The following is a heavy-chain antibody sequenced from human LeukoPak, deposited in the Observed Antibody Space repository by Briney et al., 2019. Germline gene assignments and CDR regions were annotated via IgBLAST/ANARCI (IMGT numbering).Heavy chain of an antibody. Sequence: GGSLRLSCAASGFTFSSYAMSWVRQAPGKGLEWVSAISGSGGSTYYADSVKGRFTISRDNSKNTLYLQMNSLRDEDTAVYYCARDHGGWSEFDFWGQGTLVIVSS. CDR3: ARDHGGWSEFDF. D-gene: IGHD6-19*01. J-gene: IGHJ4*02. CDR1: GFTFSSYA. V-gene: IGHV3-23*01. CDR2: ISGSGGST.